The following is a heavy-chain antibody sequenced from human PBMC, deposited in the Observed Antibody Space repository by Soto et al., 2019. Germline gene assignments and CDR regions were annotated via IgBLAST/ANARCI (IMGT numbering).Heavy chain of an antibody. Sequence: ASVKVSCKASGYTFTGYYMHWVRQATGQGLEWMGWINPNSGGTNYAQKFQGWVTMTRDTSISTAYMELSRLRSDDTAVYYCARYSPRSYSGYAYDAFDIWGQGTMVTVSS. D-gene: IGHD5-12*01. J-gene: IGHJ3*02. CDR1: GYTFTGYY. CDR2: INPNSGGT. CDR3: ARYSPRSYSGYAYDAFDI. V-gene: IGHV1-2*04.